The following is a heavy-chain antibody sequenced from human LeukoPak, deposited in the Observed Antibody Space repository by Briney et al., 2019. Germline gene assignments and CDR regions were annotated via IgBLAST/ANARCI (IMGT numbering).Heavy chain of an antibody. CDR3: ARHTTSGWYQVVY. CDR1: GGSMISYY. J-gene: IGHJ4*02. CDR2: IYYSGST. Sequence: PSETLSLTCTVSGGSMISYYWSWIRQPPGKGLECIGYIYYSGSTNYNLSLKSRVTISVDTSKNQFSLKLSSVTAADTAVYYCARHTTSGWYQVVYWGQGTLVTVSS. V-gene: IGHV4-59*01. D-gene: IGHD6-19*01.